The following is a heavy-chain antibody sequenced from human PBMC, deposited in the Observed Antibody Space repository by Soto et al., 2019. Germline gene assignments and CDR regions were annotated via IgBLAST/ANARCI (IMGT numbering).Heavy chain of an antibody. CDR2: IYYSGST. D-gene: IGHD3-10*01. Sequence: SETLSLTCTVSGGSVNSGHYYWNWIRQSPGKGLEWIGYIYYSGSTNYNSSLKSRLSISIDTSRNQFSLKLTSVTAADTAVYYCARESSLFLPDSGKKLDPWGQGILVTVSS. CDR1: GGSVNSGHYY. V-gene: IGHV4-61*01. CDR3: ARESSLFLPDSGKKLDP. J-gene: IGHJ5*01.